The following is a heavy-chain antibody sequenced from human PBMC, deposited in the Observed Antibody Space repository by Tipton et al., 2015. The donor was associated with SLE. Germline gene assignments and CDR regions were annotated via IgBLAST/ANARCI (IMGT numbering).Heavy chain of an antibody. Sequence: TLSLTCAVSGGSISSGGYSWSWIRQPPGKGLEWIGYIYHSGSTYYNPSLKSRVTISVDRSKNQFSLKLSSVTAADTAVYYCARVAYCGGDCSFHGMYVWGQGTTVTVSS. J-gene: IGHJ6*02. D-gene: IGHD2-21*01. CDR1: GGSISSGGYS. V-gene: IGHV4-30-2*01. CDR3: ARVAYCGGDCSFHGMYV. CDR2: IYHSGST.